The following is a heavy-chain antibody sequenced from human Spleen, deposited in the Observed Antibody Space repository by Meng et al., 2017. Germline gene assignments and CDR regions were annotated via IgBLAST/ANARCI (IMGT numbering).Heavy chain of an antibody. CDR2: IYYSGST. Sequence: GSLRLSCTVSGGSISSSSYYWGWIRQPPGKGLEWIGSIYYSGSTYYNPSLKSRVTISVDTPKNQFSLKLSSVTAADTAVYYCARVDSSGWKVYYYYGMDVWGQGTTVTVSS. CDR3: ARVDSSGWKVYYYYGMDV. D-gene: IGHD6-19*01. V-gene: IGHV4-39*07. CDR1: GGSISSSSYY. J-gene: IGHJ6*02.